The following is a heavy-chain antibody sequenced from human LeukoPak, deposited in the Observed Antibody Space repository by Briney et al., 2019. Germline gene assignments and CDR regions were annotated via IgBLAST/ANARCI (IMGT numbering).Heavy chain of an antibody. V-gene: IGHV3-23*01. D-gene: IGHD3-22*01. Sequence: GGSLRLSCAASGFTFSSYAMSWVRQALGKGLEWVSTITGSGGSTYYADSVKGRFTISRDNSKNTLYLQMNSLRAEDTAVYYCAKRGSSGYYYFDYWGQGTLVTVSS. J-gene: IGHJ4*02. CDR3: AKRGSSGYYYFDY. CDR1: GFTFSSYA. CDR2: ITGSGGST.